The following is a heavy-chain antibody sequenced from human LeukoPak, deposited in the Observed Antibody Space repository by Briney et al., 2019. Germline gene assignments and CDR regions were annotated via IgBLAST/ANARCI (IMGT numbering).Heavy chain of an antibody. Sequence: SETLSLTCAVSGRSVSSGSYYWGWIRQPPGKGLEWIGSTYYRGNTYYNASLKSRVSISLDTSKNQFSLKLSSVTAADTAVYYCAREPGDWGQGTLVTVSS. V-gene: IGHV4-39*07. CDR1: GRSVSSGSYY. CDR2: TYYRGNT. J-gene: IGHJ1*01. D-gene: IGHD2-2*01. CDR3: AREPGD.